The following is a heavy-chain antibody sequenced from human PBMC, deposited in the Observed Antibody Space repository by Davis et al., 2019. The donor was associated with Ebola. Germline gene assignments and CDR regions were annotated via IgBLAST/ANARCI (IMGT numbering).Heavy chain of an antibody. J-gene: IGHJ4*02. CDR1: GGSISSSNW. D-gene: IGHD6-13*01. CDR2: IYHSGST. V-gene: IGHV4-4*02. CDR3: ARDDSWSRGAYFDY. Sequence: SETLSLTCAVSGGSISSSNWWSWVRQPPGKGLEWIGEIYHSGSTNYNPSLKSRVTISVDKSKNQFSLKLSSVAAADTAVYYCARDDSWSRGAYFDYWGQGTLVTVSS.